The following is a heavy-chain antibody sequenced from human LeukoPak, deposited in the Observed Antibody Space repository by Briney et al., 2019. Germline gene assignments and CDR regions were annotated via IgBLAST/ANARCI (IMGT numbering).Heavy chain of an antibody. D-gene: IGHD1-7*01. J-gene: IGHJ4*02. Sequence: GGSLRLSCAASGFTFSSYSMNWVRQAPGKGLEWVSSISSSSSYIYYADSVKGRFTVSRDNAKNSLYLQMNSLRAEDTAVYYCATTPLWNYERDYWGQGTLVTVSS. V-gene: IGHV3-21*01. CDR3: ATTPLWNYERDY. CDR2: ISSSSSYI. CDR1: GFTFSSYS.